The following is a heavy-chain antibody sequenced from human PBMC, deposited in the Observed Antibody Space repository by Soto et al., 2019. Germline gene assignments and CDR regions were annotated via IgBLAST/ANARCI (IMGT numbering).Heavy chain of an antibody. CDR3: ARDRGDDYVWGSYRDAFDI. J-gene: IGHJ3*02. CDR1: GYTFTSYD. Sequence: VQLVQSGAEVKKPGASVKVSCKASGYTFTSYDINWVRQATGQGLEWMGWMNPNSGNTGYAQKFQGRVTMTRNTSISTAYMELSSLRSEDTAVYYCARDRGDDYVWGSYRDAFDIWGQGTMVTVSS. D-gene: IGHD3-16*01. V-gene: IGHV1-8*01. CDR2: MNPNSGNT.